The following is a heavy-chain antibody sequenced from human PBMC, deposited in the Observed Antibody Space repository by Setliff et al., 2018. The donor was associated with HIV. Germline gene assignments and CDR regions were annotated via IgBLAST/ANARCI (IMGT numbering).Heavy chain of an antibody. J-gene: IGHJ6*03. V-gene: IGHV4-39*07. D-gene: IGHD3-9*01. Sequence: SETLSLTCTVSGGSISNSNYFWDWIRQPPGKGLEWIGSAGSADYGGNAYYNPSLKSRVTISVETSKNQFSLKLTSVTAADTAVYYCARAHYDIGNYYMDDWGKGTTVTVSS. CDR2: AGSADYGGNA. CDR1: GGSISNSNYF. CDR3: ARAHYDIGNYYMDD.